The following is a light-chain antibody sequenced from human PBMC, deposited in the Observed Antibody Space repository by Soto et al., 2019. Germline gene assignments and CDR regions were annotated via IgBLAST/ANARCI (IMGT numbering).Light chain of an antibody. CDR3: MQALQSPIT. CDR2: LGS. Sequence: DNVMTQSPLSLPVTPGEAASISCRSSQSLLNSNGYNYLDWYLQRPGQSPQLLITLGSNRASGVPDRFSGSGSGTDFTLKISRVEGEDVGVYYCMQALQSPITFGQGTRLEIK. CDR1: QSLLNSNGYNY. J-gene: IGKJ5*01. V-gene: IGKV2-28*01.